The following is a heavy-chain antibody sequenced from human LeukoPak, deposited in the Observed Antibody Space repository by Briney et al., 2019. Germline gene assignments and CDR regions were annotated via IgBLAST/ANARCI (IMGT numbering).Heavy chain of an antibody. Sequence: GGSLRLSCAASGFTFRNYGMNWVRQAPGKGLEWVSAISGSGGSTYYADSVKGRFTISRDNSKNTLYLQMNSLRAEDTAVYYCAKEGTGNFDYWGQGTLVTVSS. D-gene: IGHD3-10*01. V-gene: IGHV3-23*01. J-gene: IGHJ4*02. CDR2: ISGSGGST. CDR1: GFTFRNYG. CDR3: AKEGTGNFDY.